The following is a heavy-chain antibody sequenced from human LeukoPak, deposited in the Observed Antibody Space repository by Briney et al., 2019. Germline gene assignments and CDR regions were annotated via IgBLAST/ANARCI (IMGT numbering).Heavy chain of an antibody. CDR2: INHSGST. D-gene: IGHD3-22*01. CDR3: AGASYDSSGVH. J-gene: IGHJ4*02. V-gene: IGHV4-34*01. Sequence: SETLSLTCAVYGGSFSGYYWSWIRQPPGKGLEWIGEINHSGSTNYNPSLKSRVTISVDTSKNQFSLKLSSVIAADTAVYYCAGASYDSSGVHWGQGTLVTVSS. CDR1: GGSFSGYY.